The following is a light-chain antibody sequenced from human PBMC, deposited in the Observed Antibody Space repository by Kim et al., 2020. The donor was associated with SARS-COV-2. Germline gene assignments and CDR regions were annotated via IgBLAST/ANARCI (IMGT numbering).Light chain of an antibody. CDR2: GKN. J-gene: IGLJ2*01. V-gene: IGLV3-19*01. CDR3: NSRDSSGNHLGVV. Sequence: GQTVRITCQRDSLRSYYASWYQQKPGQAPVLVIYGKNNRASGIPDRFSGSSSGNTASLTITGAQAEDEADYYCNSRDSSGNHLGVVFGGGTQLTVL. CDR1: SLRSYY.